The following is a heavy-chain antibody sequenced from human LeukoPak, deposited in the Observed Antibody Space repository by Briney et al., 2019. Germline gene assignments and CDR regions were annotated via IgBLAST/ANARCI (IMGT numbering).Heavy chain of an antibody. D-gene: IGHD3-3*01. CDR2: ISGSGGST. J-gene: IGHJ4*02. CDR1: GFTFRRYA. CDR3: AKDPYYDFWSGYYYFDY. V-gene: IGHV3-23*01. Sequence: GSLRLSCAAFGFTFRRYAMSWVRQAPGKGLEWVSAISGSGGSTYYADSVKGRFTLSRDNSKNTLYLQMNSLRAEDTAVYYCAKDPYYDFWSGYYYFDYWGQGTLVTVSS.